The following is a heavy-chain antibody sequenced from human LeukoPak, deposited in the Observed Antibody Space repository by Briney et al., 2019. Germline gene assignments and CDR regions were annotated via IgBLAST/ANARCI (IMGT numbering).Heavy chain of an antibody. CDR3: AKDRGY. V-gene: IGHV3-23*01. J-gene: IGHJ4*02. CDR1: GFTFSTFA. Sequence: PGGSLRLSCAASGFTFSTFAMTWVRQAPGKGLEWVSAISGSAGSTNYADSVKGRFTISRDNSNNTLYLQMNSLTAEDSAIYYCAKDRGYWGQGTLVTVSS. CDR2: ISGSAGST.